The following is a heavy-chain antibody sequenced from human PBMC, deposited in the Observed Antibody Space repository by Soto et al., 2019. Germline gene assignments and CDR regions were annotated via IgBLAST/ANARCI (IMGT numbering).Heavy chain of an antibody. CDR2: INAGNGDS. J-gene: IGHJ4*02. V-gene: IGHV1-3*01. CDR1: EYTFSSYT. Sequence: ASVKVSCKASEYTFSSYTLHWVRQAPGQRLEWMGWINAGNGDSKYSQKFQGRVSISRDTSASTASMELSSLTSEDTAVYYCARELQGLYYFDYWGQGTLVTVSA. CDR3: ARELQGLYYFDY. D-gene: IGHD4-4*01.